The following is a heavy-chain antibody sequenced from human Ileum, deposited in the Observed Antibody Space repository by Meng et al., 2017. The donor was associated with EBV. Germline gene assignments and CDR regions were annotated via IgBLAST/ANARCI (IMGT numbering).Heavy chain of an antibody. V-gene: IGHV4-4*02. CDR2: IYYSGSP. CDR1: DGSISSSNW. D-gene: IGHD5-24*01. J-gene: IGHJ4*02. CDR3: ARHSGYNQGY. Sequence: VLLQESGPGRVKPSGTLSLICVVFDGSISSSNWWSWVRQPPGKGLEWIGQIYYSGSPSYNPSLKSRVTMSVDKSKNQVSLNLNSVTAADTALYYCARHSGYNQGYWGQGTLVTVSS.